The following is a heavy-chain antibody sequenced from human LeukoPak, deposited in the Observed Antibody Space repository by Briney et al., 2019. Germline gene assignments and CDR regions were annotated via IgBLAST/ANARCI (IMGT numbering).Heavy chain of an antibody. D-gene: IGHD2-21*01. CDR1: GGSFSKYG. CDR3: ARIAYCGADCHAFDV. V-gene: IGHV1-69*13. J-gene: IGHJ3*01. CDR2: IMFTFGTT. Sequence: SVKVSCKASGGSFSKYGITWVLQAPGQGLEWMGGIMFTFGTTKYAQRFQGRVTISADESTSTAYMEVSSLRSEDTAVYYCARIAYCGADCHAFDVWGQGTMVIVSS.